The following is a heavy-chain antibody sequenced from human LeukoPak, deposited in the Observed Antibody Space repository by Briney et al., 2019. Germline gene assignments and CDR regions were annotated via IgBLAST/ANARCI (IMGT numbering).Heavy chain of an antibody. D-gene: IGHD1-26*01. J-gene: IGHJ3*02. V-gene: IGHV5-51*01. CDR3: ARQGGSQSGAFDI. CDR1: GYSFTAYW. CDR2: IYPGDSDT. Sequence: GESLKISCKGSGYSFTAYWIGWVRQMPGKRLEWMGIIYPGDSDTRYRPSFQGQVTISADKSINPAYLQWSSLKASDTAMYYCARQGGSQSGAFDIWGQGTMVTVRS.